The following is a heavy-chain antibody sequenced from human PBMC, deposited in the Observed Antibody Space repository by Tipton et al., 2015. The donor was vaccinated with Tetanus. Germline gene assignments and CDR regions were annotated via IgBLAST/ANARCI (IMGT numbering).Heavy chain of an antibody. J-gene: IGHJ2*01. CDR1: GGPINDYS. V-gene: IGHV4-59*01. Sequence: TLSLTCTVSGGPINDYSWSWIRQTPGKGLEWIGYISDIGNTKYNPSLKSRAIISLDTSKNHFSLTLTSVTAADTAVYFCARGWAWELEFWYFDLWGRGTLVSVSS. CDR3: ARGWAWELEFWYFDL. CDR2: ISDIGNT. D-gene: IGHD1-26*01.